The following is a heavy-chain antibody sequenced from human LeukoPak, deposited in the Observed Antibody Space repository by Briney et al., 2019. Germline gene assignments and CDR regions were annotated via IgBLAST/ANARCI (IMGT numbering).Heavy chain of an antibody. Sequence: SETLSLTCTVSGGCISSYYWSWIRQPPGKGLEWIGYIYYSESTNYNPSLKSRVTIPVDTSKNQFSLKLSSVTAADTAVYYCARGERWFGELLLFNWYFDLWGRGTLVTVSS. D-gene: IGHD3-10*01. CDR2: IYYSEST. J-gene: IGHJ2*01. CDR3: ARGERWFGELLLFNWYFDL. V-gene: IGHV4-59*01. CDR1: GGCISSYY.